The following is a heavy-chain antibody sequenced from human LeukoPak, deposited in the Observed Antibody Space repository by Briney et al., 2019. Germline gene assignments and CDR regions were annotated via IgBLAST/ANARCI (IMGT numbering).Heavy chain of an antibody. V-gene: IGHV1-2*02. CDR3: ARDKSDRSLSFDY. D-gene: IGHD3-22*01. J-gene: IGHJ4*02. CDR1: GYTFTGYY. CDR2: INPNSGGT. Sequence: ASVKVSCMASGYTFTGYYMHWVRQAPGQGLEWMGWINPNSGGTNYAQKFQGRVTMTRDTSISTAYMELSRLRSDDTAVHYCARDKSDRSLSFDYWGQGTLVTVSS.